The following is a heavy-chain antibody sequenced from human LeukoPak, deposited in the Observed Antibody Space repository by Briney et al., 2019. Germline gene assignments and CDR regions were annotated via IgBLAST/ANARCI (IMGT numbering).Heavy chain of an antibody. Sequence: PSETLSLTCAVYVGSFSDSYWTWIRQPPGKGLEWSGEINHSGSTNYNPSLKSRVTISVDTSKNQFSLKLSSVTAADTAVYYCARGPRGYSGYGLLRFDYWGQGTLVSVSS. D-gene: IGHD5-12*01. CDR3: ARGPRGYSGYGLLRFDY. CDR1: VGSFSDSY. CDR2: INHSGST. V-gene: IGHV4-34*01. J-gene: IGHJ4*02.